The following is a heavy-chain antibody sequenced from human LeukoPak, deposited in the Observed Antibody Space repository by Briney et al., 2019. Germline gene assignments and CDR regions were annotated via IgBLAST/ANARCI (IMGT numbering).Heavy chain of an antibody. CDR2: ISAYNGNT. D-gene: IGHD3-3*01. Sequence: ASVKVSCKASGYTFTSYGISWVRQAPGQGLEWMGWISAYNGNTNYAQKLPGRVTMTTDTSTSTAYMELRSLRSDDTAVYYCARLQNKYYDFWSGSYGDAFDIWGQGTMVTVSS. CDR3: ARLQNKYYDFWSGSYGDAFDI. J-gene: IGHJ3*02. CDR1: GYTFTSYG. V-gene: IGHV1-18*01.